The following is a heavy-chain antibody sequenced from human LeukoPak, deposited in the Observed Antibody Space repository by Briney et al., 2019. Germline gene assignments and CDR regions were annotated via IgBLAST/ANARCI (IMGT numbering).Heavy chain of an antibody. J-gene: IGHJ4*02. CDR3: AEAGAYDSSGYYYYLDY. V-gene: IGHV3-30*18. CDR2: ISSDGNNK. D-gene: IGHD3-22*01. CDR1: GFTLSTFG. Sequence: GGSLRLSCAASGFTLSTFGNHWVRQAPGKGLEWVASISSDGNNKYYVGSVEGRFTISRDNSRNTLYLQMNSLRTEDTAVYYCAEAGAYDSSGYYYYLDYWGQGTLVTVPS.